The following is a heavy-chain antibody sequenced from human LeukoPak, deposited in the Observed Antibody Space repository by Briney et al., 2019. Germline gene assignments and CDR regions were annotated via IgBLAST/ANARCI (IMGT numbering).Heavy chain of an antibody. Sequence: GGSLRLSCAASGFTFSSYAMHWVRQAPGKGLEYVSAISSNEGTTYYANSVKGRFTISRDNSKNTLYLQMGSLGAEDMAVYYCARDSVRGSTSLLNWFDPWGQGTLVTVSS. J-gene: IGHJ5*02. CDR1: GFTFSSYA. D-gene: IGHD2-2*01. V-gene: IGHV3-64*01. CDR2: ISSNEGTT. CDR3: ARDSVRGSTSLLNWFDP.